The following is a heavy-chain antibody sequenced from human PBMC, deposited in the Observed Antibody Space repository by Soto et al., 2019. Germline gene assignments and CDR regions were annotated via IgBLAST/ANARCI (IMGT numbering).Heavy chain of an antibody. CDR1: GFTFSSYA. D-gene: IGHD1-7*01. CDR2: ISGSGGST. V-gene: IGHV3-23*01. CDR3: PKVINLELYFGVEY. J-gene: IGHJ4*02. Sequence: GESLKISCAASGFTFSSYAMSWVRKAPGKGLEWVSAISGSGGSTYYADSVKGRFTISRDNSKNTLYLQMNSLRAEDTAVDYCPKVINLELYFGVEYWVQGTRVTV.